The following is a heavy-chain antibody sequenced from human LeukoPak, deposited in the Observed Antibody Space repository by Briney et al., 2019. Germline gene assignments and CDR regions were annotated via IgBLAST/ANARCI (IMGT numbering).Heavy chain of an antibody. CDR2: ISYNGGST. J-gene: IGHJ4*02. D-gene: IGHD6-19*01. CDR3: VKDSRGRIPVAGTFDY. CDR1: GFTFSSYA. Sequence: GGSLRLSCSASGFTFSSYAMHWVRQAPGKGLEYVSVISYNGGSTYYADSVKGRFTISRDNSKNTLYLQMSSLRAEDTAVYYCVKDSRGRIPVAGTFDYWGQGTLVTVSS. V-gene: IGHV3-64D*06.